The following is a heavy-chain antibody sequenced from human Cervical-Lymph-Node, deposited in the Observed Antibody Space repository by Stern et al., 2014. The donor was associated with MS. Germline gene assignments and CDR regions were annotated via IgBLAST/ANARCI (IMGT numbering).Heavy chain of an antibody. CDR2: IYYSGST. J-gene: IGHJ4*02. V-gene: IGHV4-39*01. Sequence: QVQLQESGPGLVKPSETLSLTCTVSGGSISSSSYYWGWIRQPPGKGLEWIGSIYYSGSTYYNPSLKSRLTISLDASKNQFSRKLSSGTAADTAVYYCARLSTATISYYFDYWGQGTLVTVSS. D-gene: IGHD5-24*01. CDR1: GGSISSSSYY. CDR3: ARLSTATISYYFDY.